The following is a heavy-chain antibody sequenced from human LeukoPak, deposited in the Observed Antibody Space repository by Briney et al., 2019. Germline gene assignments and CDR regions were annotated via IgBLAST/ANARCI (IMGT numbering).Heavy chain of an antibody. J-gene: IGHJ3*02. D-gene: IGHD3-3*01. CDR1: GFTFSSYG. CDR2: IRYDGSNK. CDR3: AKSPRITIFGVAEHAFDI. V-gene: IGHV3-30*02. Sequence: HPGRSLRLSCAASGFTFSSYGMHWVRQAPGKGLEWVAFIRYDGSNKYYADSVKGRFTISRDNSKNTLYLQMNSLRAEDTAVYYCAKSPRITIFGVAEHAFDIWGQGTMVTVSS.